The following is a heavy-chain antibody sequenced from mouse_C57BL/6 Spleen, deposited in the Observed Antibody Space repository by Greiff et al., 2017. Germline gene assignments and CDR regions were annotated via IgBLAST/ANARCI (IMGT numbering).Heavy chain of an antibody. Sequence: EVQLQESGPELVKPGASVKIPCQASGYTFTDYNMDWVKQSHGKSLAWIGEINPNNGGTIYNQTFKGQATLTVEKSSSTAYRELRSLTSEETAVYDCARGGGSSWGAHWYFDVWGTGTTVTVSS. D-gene: IGHD1-1*01. V-gene: IGHV1-18*01. CDR2: INPNNGGT. CDR3: ARGGGSSWGAHWYFDV. CDR1: GYTFTDYN. J-gene: IGHJ1*03.